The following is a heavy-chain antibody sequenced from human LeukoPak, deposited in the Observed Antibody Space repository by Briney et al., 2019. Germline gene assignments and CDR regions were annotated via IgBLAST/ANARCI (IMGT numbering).Heavy chain of an antibody. CDR1: GFTFSDYY. J-gene: IGHJ4*02. V-gene: IGHV3-11*01. CDR3: ARDRYSGSYPLDY. D-gene: IGHD1-26*01. Sequence: GGSLRLSCAASGFTFSDYYMSWIRQAPGKGLEWVSYISSSGGTIYYADSVKGRFTISRDNAKNSLYLQMNSLRAEDTAVYYCARDRYSGSYPLDYWGQGTLVTVSS. CDR2: ISSSGGTI.